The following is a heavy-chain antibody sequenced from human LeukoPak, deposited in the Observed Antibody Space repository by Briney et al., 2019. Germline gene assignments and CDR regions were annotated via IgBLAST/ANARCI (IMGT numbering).Heavy chain of an antibody. CDR3: ARSRGAIVDY. CDR2: TYYRSKWSS. V-gene: IGHV6-1*01. CDR1: GDSVSSNSAA. J-gene: IGHJ4*02. Sequence: SQTLSLTCAISGDSVSSNSAAWNRIRQSPSRGLEWLGRTYYRSKWSSDYAVSVKSRININPDTSENQFSLQLNSVTPEDTAVYYCARSRGAIVDYRGQGTLVTVSS.